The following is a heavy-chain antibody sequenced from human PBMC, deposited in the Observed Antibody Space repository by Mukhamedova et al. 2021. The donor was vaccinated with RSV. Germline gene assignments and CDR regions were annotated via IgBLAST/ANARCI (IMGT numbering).Heavy chain of an antibody. Sequence: RSKANSYATAYAASVKGRFTISRDDSKNTAYLQINSLKTEDTAVYYCTRRWGQNWGQGTLVTVSS. V-gene: IGHV3-73*01. CDR3: TRRWGQN. D-gene: IGHD1-26*01. J-gene: IGHJ1*01. CDR2: RSKANSYAT.